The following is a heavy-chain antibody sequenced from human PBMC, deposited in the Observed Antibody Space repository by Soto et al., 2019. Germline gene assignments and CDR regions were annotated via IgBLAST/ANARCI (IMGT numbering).Heavy chain of an antibody. Sequence: EVQLVESGGGLIQPGGSLRLSCTASGLSVRNNYMSWVRQAPGMGLEWVSVIYNDGTTYYADSVKGRFTISRDTSKNTLSLQMDSLRAEDTAVYYCVRPLPSGRNYGMDVWGQGTTLTVSS. CDR1: GLSVRNNY. D-gene: IGHD3-10*01. CDR3: VRPLPSGRNYGMDV. J-gene: IGHJ6*02. CDR2: IYNDGTT. V-gene: IGHV3-53*01.